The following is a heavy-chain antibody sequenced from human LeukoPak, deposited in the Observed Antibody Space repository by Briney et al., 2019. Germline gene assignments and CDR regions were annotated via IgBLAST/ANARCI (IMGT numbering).Heavy chain of an antibody. CDR2: ISGNGGAT. CDR3: AKSAIKGYSGYDPPPGY. CDR1: GFTFSSFA. V-gene: IGHV3-23*01. D-gene: IGHD5-12*01. Sequence: PGGSLRLSCAASGFTFSSFAMNWVRQAPGKGLEWVSTISGNGGATYYADSVKGRFTISRDNSKNTLYLQMNSLRAEDTAVYYCAKSAIKGYSGYDPPPGYWGQGTLVTVSS. J-gene: IGHJ4*02.